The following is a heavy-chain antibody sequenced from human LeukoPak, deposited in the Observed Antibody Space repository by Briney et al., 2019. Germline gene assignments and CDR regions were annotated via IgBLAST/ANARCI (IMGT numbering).Heavy chain of an antibody. J-gene: IGHJ4*02. D-gene: IGHD3-10*01. CDR2: IYYSGST. V-gene: IGHV4-59*01. CDR1: GGSISSYY. CDR3: AGGAWSRGPFDY. Sequence: NASETLSLTCTVSGGSISSYYWSWIRQPPGEGLEWIGYIYYSGSTNYNHSLKSRVTISVDTSKNQFSLKLSSVTAADTAVYYCAGGAWSRGPFDYWGQGTLVTVSS.